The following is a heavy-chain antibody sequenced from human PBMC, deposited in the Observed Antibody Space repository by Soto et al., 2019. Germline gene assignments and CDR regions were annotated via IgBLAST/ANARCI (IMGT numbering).Heavy chain of an antibody. V-gene: IGHV3-53*01. D-gene: IGHD1-1*01. CDR1: GFTISGKKY. CDR3: ATWHLQEHAYDI. CDR2: LYDLDGT. J-gene: IGHJ3*02. Sequence: DVQLVASGGGLLQPGESLRLSCAAFGFTISGKKYVAWVRQAPGKGLEWVSALYDLDGTYYADSVKGRFTTSSDSSRTTVYLQMNSLRPDDTAVYSCATWHLQEHAYDIWGQGTMVTVSS.